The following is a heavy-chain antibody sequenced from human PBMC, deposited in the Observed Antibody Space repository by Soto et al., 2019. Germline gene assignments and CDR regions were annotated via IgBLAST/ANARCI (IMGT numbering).Heavy chain of an antibody. D-gene: IGHD2-21*02. V-gene: IGHV1-3*01. J-gene: IGHJ4*02. Sequence: ASVKVSCKASGYTFTSYAMHWVRQAPGQGLEWMGRINAGSGNTKYAQNFLGRVTMTRDTSTSTLYMELTSLTSDDTAIYYCARGGHVVVVTAALDYWGQGTLVTVSS. CDR1: GYTFTSYA. CDR2: INAGSGNT. CDR3: ARGGHVVVVTAALDY.